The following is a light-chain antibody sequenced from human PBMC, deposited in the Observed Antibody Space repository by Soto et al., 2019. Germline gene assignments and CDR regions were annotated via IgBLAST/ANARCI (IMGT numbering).Light chain of an antibody. CDR1: QGIRRW. CDR2: AAS. J-gene: IGKJ3*01. V-gene: IGKV1-12*01. CDR3: QQAHTFPFT. Sequence: DIQMTQSPSSVSASVGDTVTISCRASQGIRRWVAWYQQKPGKAPKILIYAASSLQSGVPSRFSGSGSGTDFTLTIRSLQPEDFATYYCQQAHTFPFTFGPGTKVDIK.